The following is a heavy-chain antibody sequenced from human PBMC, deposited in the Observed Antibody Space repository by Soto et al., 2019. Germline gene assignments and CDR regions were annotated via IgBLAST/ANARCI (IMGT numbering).Heavy chain of an antibody. D-gene: IGHD6-19*01. V-gene: IGHV3-48*02. CDR1: GFTLTTYS. CDR2: INKNGFTI. Sequence: GALRLSCAVSGFTLTTYSMNWVRQAPGKGLEWISFINKNGFTIYYADSVKGRFTISRDYAKNSLYLQMDSLRHEDTAVYYCARGAVTGTSLFDYWGLGTLVTVSS. CDR3: ARGAVTGTSLFDY. J-gene: IGHJ4*02.